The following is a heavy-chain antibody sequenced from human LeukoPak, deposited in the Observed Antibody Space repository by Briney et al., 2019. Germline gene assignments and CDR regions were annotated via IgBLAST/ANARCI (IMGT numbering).Heavy chain of an antibody. CDR1: GFTFSSYA. CDR3: ARDKREGYGSGNYHLQEYYYYGMDV. D-gene: IGHD3-10*01. CDR2: ISGSGGST. Sequence: GGSLRLSCAASGFTFSSYAMSWVRQAPGKGLEWVSAISGSGGSTYYADSVKGRFTISRDNSKNTLYLQMNSLRAEDTAVYYWARDKREGYGSGNYHLQEYYYYGMDVWGQGTTVTVSS. V-gene: IGHV3-23*01. J-gene: IGHJ6*02.